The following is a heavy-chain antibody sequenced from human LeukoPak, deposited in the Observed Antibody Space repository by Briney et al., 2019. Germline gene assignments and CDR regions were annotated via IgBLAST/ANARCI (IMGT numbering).Heavy chain of an antibody. Sequence: ASVKVSCKASGYTFTSYDINWVRQATGQGLEWIGRINPNSGGTNYAQKFQGRVTMTRDTSISTAYMELSRLRSDDTAVYYCARDNGGWVLKDWGQGTLVTVSS. D-gene: IGHD6-19*01. J-gene: IGHJ4*02. CDR1: GYTFTSYD. V-gene: IGHV1-2*06. CDR3: ARDNGGWVLKD. CDR2: INPNSGGT.